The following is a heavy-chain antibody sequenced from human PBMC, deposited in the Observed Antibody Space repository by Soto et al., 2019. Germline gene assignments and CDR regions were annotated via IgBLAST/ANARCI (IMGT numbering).Heavy chain of an antibody. CDR2: ISGSGGST. J-gene: IGHJ4*02. CDR1: GFTFSSYA. V-gene: IGHV3-23*01. Sequence: EVQLLESGGGLVQPGGSLRLSCAASGFTFSSYAMSWVRQAPGKGLEWVSAISGSGGSTYYADSVKGRFTISRDNSKNTLYLQMNSLRAEVTAVYYCAKGTSSSGYYGAFYWGQGTLVTVSS. D-gene: IGHD3-22*01. CDR3: AKGTSSSGYYGAFY.